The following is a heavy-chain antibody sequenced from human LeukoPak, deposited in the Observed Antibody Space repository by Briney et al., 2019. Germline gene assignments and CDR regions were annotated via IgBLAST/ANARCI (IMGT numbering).Heavy chain of an antibody. V-gene: IGHV4-59*12. CDR2: IYYSGST. Sequence: PSETLSLTCTVSGGSISSYYWSWIRQPPGKGLEWIGYIYYSGSTNYNPSLKSRVTISVDTSKNQFSLKLSSVTAADTAVYYCARGGQQLGYYFDYWGQGTLVTVSS. D-gene: IGHD6-13*01. J-gene: IGHJ4*02. CDR1: GGSISSYY. CDR3: ARGGQQLGYYFDY.